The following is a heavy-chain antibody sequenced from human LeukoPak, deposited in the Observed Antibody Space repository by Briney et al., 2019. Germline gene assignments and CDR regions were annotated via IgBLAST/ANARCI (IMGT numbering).Heavy chain of an antibody. CDR2: ISYDGSNK. V-gene: IGHV3-30*04. J-gene: IGHJ4*02. Sequence: GGSLRLSCAASGFTFSSYAMHWVRQAPGKGLEWVAVISYDGSNKYYTDSVKGRFTISRGNSKSTLYLQMNSLRAEDTAVYYCARSTTERPDFDYWGQGTLVTVSS. CDR3: ARSTTERPDFDY. CDR1: GFTFSSYA. D-gene: IGHD1-26*01.